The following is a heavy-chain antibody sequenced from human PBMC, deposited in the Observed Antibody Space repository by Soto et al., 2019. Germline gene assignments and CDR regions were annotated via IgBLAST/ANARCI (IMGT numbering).Heavy chain of an antibody. CDR3: ARPYYYDSSGYTHDAFDI. J-gene: IGHJ3*02. V-gene: IGHV1-18*04. Sequence: GASVKVSCKASGYTFTSYGISWVRQAPGQGLEWMGWISAYNGNTNYAQQLQGRVTMTTDTSTSTAYMELRSLRSDDTAVYYCARPYYYDSSGYTHDAFDIWGQGTMVTVSS. CDR1: GYTFTSYG. D-gene: IGHD3-22*01. CDR2: ISAYNGNT.